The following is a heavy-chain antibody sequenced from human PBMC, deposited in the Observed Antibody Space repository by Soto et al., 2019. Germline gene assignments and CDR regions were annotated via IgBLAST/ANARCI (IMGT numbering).Heavy chain of an antibody. CDR1: VFMFTNYG. Sequence: GGSLRLSSAASVFMFTNYGMHCAHQARGKGLEWVAIVWANGINNYYAAFVEGRFTISRDNSKNSLYLEMNSLRVEDTALYFCVRERGPFDTFDIWGQGTMVTVSS. V-gene: IGHV3-33*03. CDR2: VWANGINN. J-gene: IGHJ3*02. CDR3: VRERGPFDTFDI.